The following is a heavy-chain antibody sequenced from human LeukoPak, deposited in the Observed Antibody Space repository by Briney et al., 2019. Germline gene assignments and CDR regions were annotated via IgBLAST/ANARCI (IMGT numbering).Heavy chain of an antibody. Sequence: ASVKVSCKASGYTFTSYGISLVRQAPGQGLEWMGWISAYNGNTNYAQKLQGRVTMTTDTSTSTAYMELRSLRSDDTAVYYCARAGYCTNGVCWAPYYYYYMDVWGKGTTVTVSS. D-gene: IGHD2-8*01. CDR1: GYTFTSYG. CDR3: ARAGYCTNGVCWAPYYYYYMDV. J-gene: IGHJ6*03. CDR2: ISAYNGNT. V-gene: IGHV1-18*01.